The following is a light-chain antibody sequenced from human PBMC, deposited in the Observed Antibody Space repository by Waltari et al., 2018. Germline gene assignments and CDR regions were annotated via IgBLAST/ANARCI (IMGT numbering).Light chain of an antibody. CDR1: QGISSH. CDR2: AAS. CDR3: QHLNDYPIT. Sequence: DIQLTQSPSFLSASVGDRVTITCRASQGISSHLAWYQQKPGKAPRLLIYAASTLQSGVPSRFSGTGSGTEFTLTISSLQPEDLATYYCQHLNDYPITFGQGTRLEIK. V-gene: IGKV1-9*01. J-gene: IGKJ5*01.